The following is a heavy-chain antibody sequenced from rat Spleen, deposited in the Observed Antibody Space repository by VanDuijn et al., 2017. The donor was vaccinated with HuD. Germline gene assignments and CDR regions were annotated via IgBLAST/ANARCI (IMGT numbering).Heavy chain of an antibody. CDR2: ISYDGSST. D-gene: IGHD1-6*01. CDR3: SRHWGF. J-gene: IGHJ2*01. CDR1: GFTFSDYY. V-gene: IGHV5-29*01. Sequence: EVQLVESDGGLVQPGRSLKLSCAASGFTFSDYYMAWVRQAPAKGLEWVATISYDGSSTYYRDSVKGRFTISRDNAKRTLFLQMDSLRSEDTATYYCSRHWGFWGQGVMVTVSS.